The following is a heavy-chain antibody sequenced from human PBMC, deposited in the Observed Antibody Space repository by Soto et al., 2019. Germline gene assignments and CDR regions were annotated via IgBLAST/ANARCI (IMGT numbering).Heavy chain of an antibody. J-gene: IGHJ4*02. CDR3: RRELGYLAVDS. CDR1: GFSISSGHY. CDR2: VSHSGFP. D-gene: IGHD3-16*01. Sequence: SETLSLTCAVSGFSISSGHYWGWVRQSPGKGPEWIGPVSHSGFPHYNPSLKSRVTISLDTPGNQFSLYLYSVTAADTAVSFSRRELGYLAVDSWGQGTLVTVSS. V-gene: IGHV4-38-2*02.